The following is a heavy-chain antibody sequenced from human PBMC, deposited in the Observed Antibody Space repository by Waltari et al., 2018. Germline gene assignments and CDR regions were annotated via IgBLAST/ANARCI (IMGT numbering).Heavy chain of an antibody. CDR3: ARELVAVALNWFDP. CDR2: IYYSGST. D-gene: IGHD6-19*01. J-gene: IGHJ5*02. Sequence: QVQLQESGPGLVKPSETLSLTCTVSGGSIRSYYCSWIRQPPGKGLEWIGYIYYSGSTNYNPSLKSRVTITVDTSKNQFSLKLSYVTAADTAMYYCARELVAVALNWFDPWGQGTLVTVSS. V-gene: IGHV4-59*01. CDR1: GGSIRSYY.